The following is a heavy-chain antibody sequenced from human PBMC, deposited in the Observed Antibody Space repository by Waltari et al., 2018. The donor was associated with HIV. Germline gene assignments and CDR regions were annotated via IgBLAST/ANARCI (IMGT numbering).Heavy chain of an antibody. CDR1: GGSFSGYY. CDR2: INHSGST. D-gene: IGHD3-3*01. V-gene: IGHV4-34*01. CDR3: ARHTKFSIFGVDY. J-gene: IGHJ4*02. Sequence: QVQLQQWGAGLLKPSETLSLTCAVYGGSFSGYYWSWIRQPPGKGLEWIGEINHSGSTNYNPSLKSRVTISVDTSKNQFSLKLSSVTAADTAVYYCARHTKFSIFGVDYWGQGTLVTVSS.